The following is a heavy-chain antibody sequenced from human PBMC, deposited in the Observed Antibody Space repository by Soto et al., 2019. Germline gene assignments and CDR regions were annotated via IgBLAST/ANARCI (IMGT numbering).Heavy chain of an antibody. Sequence: PSETLSLTCAVYGLSFSGYYWSWIRQPPGKGLEWIGEINHSGSTNYNPSLKSRVTISVDTSKNQFSLKLSSVTAADTAVYYCARGPMTTVHNWFDPWGQGTLVTVSS. CDR2: INHSGST. D-gene: IGHD4-17*01. CDR3: ARGPMTTVHNWFDP. J-gene: IGHJ5*02. CDR1: GLSFSGYY. V-gene: IGHV4-34*01.